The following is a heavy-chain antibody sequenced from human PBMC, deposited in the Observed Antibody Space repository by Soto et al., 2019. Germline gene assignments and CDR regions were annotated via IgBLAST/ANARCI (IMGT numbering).Heavy chain of an antibody. CDR2: INHSGST. Sequence: PSETLSLTCAVYGGSFSGYYWSWIRQPPGKGLEWIGEINHSGSTNYNPSLKSRVTISVDTSKNQFSLKLSSVTAADTAVYYCARGTTVSPGMDVWGQGTTVTVSS. D-gene: IGHD4-17*01. V-gene: IGHV4-34*01. CDR3: ARGTTVSPGMDV. CDR1: GGSFSGYY. J-gene: IGHJ6*02.